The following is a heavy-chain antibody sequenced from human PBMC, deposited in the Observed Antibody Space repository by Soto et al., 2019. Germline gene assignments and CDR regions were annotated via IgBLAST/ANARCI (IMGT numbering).Heavy chain of an antibody. V-gene: IGHV3-23*01. CDR3: AKGSDSSTWGGAFYH. J-gene: IGHJ4*02. CDR2: ISTSGENR. CDR1: GFTFSTYA. Sequence: EVQLLESGGGLVQPGGSLRLSCAASGFTFSTYAMTWVRQAPGKGLEWVSSISTSGENRYYADSVKGRFTISRDNSKNTLYVQGNSLGAGGGGVYYWAKGSDSSTWGGAFYHWGRGTLVNV. D-gene: IGHD2-2*01.